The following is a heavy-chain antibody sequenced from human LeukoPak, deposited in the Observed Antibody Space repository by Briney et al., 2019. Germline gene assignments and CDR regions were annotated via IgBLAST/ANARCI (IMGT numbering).Heavy chain of an antibody. CDR1: GGSISSGDYY. D-gene: IGHD3-10*01. CDR2: NYYSGST. J-gene: IGHJ5*02. V-gene: IGHV4-30-4*01. Sequence: SQTLSLTCTVSGGSISSGDYYWSWIRQPPGKGLEWIGYNYYSGSTYYNPSLKSRVTISVDTSKNQFSLKLSSVTAADTAVYYCARVLLWFGELSLGWFDPWGQGTLVTVSS. CDR3: ARVLLWFGELSLGWFDP.